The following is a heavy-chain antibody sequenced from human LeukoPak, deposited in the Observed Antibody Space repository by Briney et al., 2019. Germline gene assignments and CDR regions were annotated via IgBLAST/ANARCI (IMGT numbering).Heavy chain of an antibody. D-gene: IGHD3-10*01. Sequence: PGGSLRLSCAASGFTFGSYGMHWVRQAPGKGLEWVAVIWYDGSNKYYADSVKGRFTISRDNSKNTLYLQMNSLRAEDTALYYCARWFGELFRLDYWGQGTLVTVSS. CDR3: ARWFGELFRLDY. CDR1: GFTFGSYG. V-gene: IGHV3-33*01. CDR2: IWYDGSNK. J-gene: IGHJ4*02.